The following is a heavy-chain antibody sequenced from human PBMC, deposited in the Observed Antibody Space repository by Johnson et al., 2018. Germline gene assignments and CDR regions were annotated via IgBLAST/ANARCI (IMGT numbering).Heavy chain of an antibody. CDR3: AKDIERGAHYGIEV. CDR1: GFIFDDYA. CDR2: IRWNSGRI. J-gene: IGHJ6*02. D-gene: IGHD3-16*01. Sequence: VQLVESGGGLVQPGRSXRLSCAASGFIFDDYAMHWVRQAPGKGLEWVSGIRWNSGRIGYADSVKGRFTVSRDNAKNSLRLQMNSLRTEDTAFYDCAKDIERGAHYGIEVWGQGTTVIVSS. V-gene: IGHV3-9*01.